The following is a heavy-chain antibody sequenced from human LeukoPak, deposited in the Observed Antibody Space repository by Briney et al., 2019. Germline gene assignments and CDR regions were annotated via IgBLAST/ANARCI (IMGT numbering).Heavy chain of an antibody. J-gene: IGHJ4*02. V-gene: IGHV4-31*03. CDR3: AATFGGVIVSFDY. CDR1: GGPISSGGYY. D-gene: IGHD3-16*02. CDR2: IYYSGST. Sequence: SETLSLTCTVSGGPISSGGYYWSWIRQHPGKGLEWIGYIYYSGSTYYNPSLKSRVTISVDTSKNQFSLKLSSVTAADTAVYYCAATFGGVIVSFDYWGQGTLVTVSS.